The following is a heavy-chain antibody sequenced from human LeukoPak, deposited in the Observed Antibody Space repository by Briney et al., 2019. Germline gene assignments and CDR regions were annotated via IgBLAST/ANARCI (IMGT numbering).Heavy chain of an antibody. Sequence: ASVEVSCKASGYTFNTYAMNWVRQAPGQGPEWMGWINTNTGNPTYAQGFTGRFVFSLDTSVSTAYLQISSLKAEDTAVYYCATSPGIAAPSGYYFDHWGQGTLVTVSS. J-gene: IGHJ4*02. V-gene: IGHV7-4-1*02. CDR3: ATSPGIAAPSGYYFDH. D-gene: IGHD6-13*01. CDR2: INTNTGNP. CDR1: GYTFNTYA.